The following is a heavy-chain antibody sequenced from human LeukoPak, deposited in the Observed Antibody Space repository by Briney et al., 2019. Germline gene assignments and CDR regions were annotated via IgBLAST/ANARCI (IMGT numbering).Heavy chain of an antibody. D-gene: IGHD6-19*01. V-gene: IGHV1-18*01. J-gene: IGHJ4*02. CDR1: GYTFTSHG. Sequence: ASVKVSCKASGYTFTSHGISWVRQAPGQGLEWMGWISTYNGNTNYAQKLQGRVSMTTDTSSSTAYMDLRSLRSDDTAVYYCASTYSSGWYYDYWGQGTLVTVSS. CDR3: ASTYSSGWYYDY. CDR2: ISTYNGNT.